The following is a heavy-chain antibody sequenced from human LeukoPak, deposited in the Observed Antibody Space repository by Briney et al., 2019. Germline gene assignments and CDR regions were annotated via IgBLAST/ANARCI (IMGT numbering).Heavy chain of an antibody. CDR2: ISAYNGNT. CDR1: GYTFTSYG. D-gene: IGHD3-9*01. CDR3: ARDLYYDILTGSNWFDP. J-gene: IGHJ5*02. Sequence: ASVKVSCKASGYTFTSYGISWVRQAPGQGLEWMGWISAYNGNTNYAQKLQGRVTMTTDTSTSTAYMELRSLRSDDTAVYYCARDLYYDILTGSNWFDPWGQGTLVTVSS. V-gene: IGHV1-18*01.